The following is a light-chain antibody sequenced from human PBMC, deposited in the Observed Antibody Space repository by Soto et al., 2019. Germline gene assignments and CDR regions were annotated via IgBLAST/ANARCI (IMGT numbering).Light chain of an antibody. Sequence: EIVLTQSPGTLSLSPGERATLSCGASQSFRSGYLAGYQQKPGQTPRPLIYAASTRATGIPDRFSGSGSGTEFTLIISRLEPEDFGVYYCQQYGGSFPWTFGQGTKLEIK. CDR3: QQYGGSFPWT. CDR2: AAS. CDR1: QSFRSGY. V-gene: IGKV3-20*01. J-gene: IGKJ2*02.